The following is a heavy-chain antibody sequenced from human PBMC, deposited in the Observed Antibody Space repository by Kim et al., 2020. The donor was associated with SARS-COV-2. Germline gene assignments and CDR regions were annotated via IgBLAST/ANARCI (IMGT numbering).Heavy chain of an antibody. V-gene: IGHV5-10-1*01. Sequence: GESLKISCKGSGYSFTSYWISWVRQMPGKGLEWMGRIDPSDSYTNYSPSFQGHVTISADKSISTAYLQWSSLKASDTAMYYCARLHRLNDGSYYRFGYNWFDPWGQGTLVTVSS. CDR3: ARLHRLNDGSYYRFGYNWFDP. D-gene: IGHD1-26*01. CDR2: IDPSDSYT. CDR1: GYSFTSYW. J-gene: IGHJ5*02.